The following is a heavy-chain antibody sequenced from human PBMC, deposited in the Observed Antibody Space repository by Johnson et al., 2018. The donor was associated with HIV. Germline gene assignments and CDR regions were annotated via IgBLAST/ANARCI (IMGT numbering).Heavy chain of an antibody. D-gene: IGHD2-21*01. CDR2: ISWNSGSI. V-gene: IGHV3-9*01. J-gene: IGHJ3*02. CDR3: ARDQCGGDCYNAFDI. CDR1: GFTFDDYA. Sequence: LVESGGGLVQPGRSLRLSCAASGFTFDDYAMHWVRQAPGKGLEWVSGISWNSGSIGYADSVKGRFTISRANAKNSLYLQMNSLRAEDTALYYCARDQCGGDCYNAFDIWGQGTMVTVSS.